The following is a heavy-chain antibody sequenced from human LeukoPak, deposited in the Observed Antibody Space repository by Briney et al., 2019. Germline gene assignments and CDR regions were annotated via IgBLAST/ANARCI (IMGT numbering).Heavy chain of an antibody. V-gene: IGHV3-23*01. CDR1: GFTFNTYD. D-gene: IGHD3-22*01. Sequence: PGGSLRLSCAASGFTFNTYDMSWVRQAPGKGLEWVSSISTSGGSTYYADSVKGRFTISRDNSKNTLYLQMNSLRAEDTAVLFCGKGRTSGYYAHFDQWGQGTQVTVSS. CDR2: ISTSGGST. CDR3: GKGRTSGYYAHFDQ. J-gene: IGHJ4*02.